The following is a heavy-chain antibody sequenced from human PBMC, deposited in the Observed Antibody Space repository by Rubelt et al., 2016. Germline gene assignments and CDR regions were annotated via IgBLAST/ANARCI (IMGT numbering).Heavy chain of an antibody. D-gene: IGHD1-7*01. J-gene: IGHJ1*01. CDR1: GYTFTSYA. CDR3: ARDLSSFPWNYGTLQH. V-gene: IGHV1-3*01. Sequence: QVQLVQSGAEVKKPGASVKVSCKASGYTFTSYAMHWVRQAPGQRLEWMGWINAGNGNTKYSQKFQGRVTITRDTSASTADMELSSLRSEDTAVYYCARDLSSFPWNYGTLQHWGQGTLVTVSS. CDR2: INAGNGNT.